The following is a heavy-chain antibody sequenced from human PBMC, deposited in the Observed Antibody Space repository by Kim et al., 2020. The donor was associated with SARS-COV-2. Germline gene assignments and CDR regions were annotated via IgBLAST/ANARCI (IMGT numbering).Heavy chain of an antibody. Sequence: GGSLRLSCAASGFTFSSYGMHWVRQAPGKGLEWVAVISYDGSNKYYADSVKGRFTISRDNSKNTLYLQMNSLRAEDTAVYYFAREELGITPILDYWGQGTLVTVSS. CDR2: ISYDGSNK. D-gene: IGHD7-27*01. CDR3: AREELGITPILDY. J-gene: IGHJ4*02. V-gene: IGHV3-33*05. CDR1: GFTFSSYG.